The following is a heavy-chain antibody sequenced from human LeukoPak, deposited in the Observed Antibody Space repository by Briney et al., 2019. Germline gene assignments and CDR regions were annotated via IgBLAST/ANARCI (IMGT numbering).Heavy chain of an antibody. J-gene: IGHJ4*02. D-gene: IGHD6-19*01. V-gene: IGHV1-2*02. Sequence: ASVKVSCKASGYTFTGYYMHWVRQAPGQGLEWMGWINPNSGGTNCAQKFQGRVTMTRDTSISTAYMELSRLRSDDTAVYYCARVGIRIAVAGYYFDYWGQGTLVTVSS. CDR1: GYTFTGYY. CDR2: INPNSGGT. CDR3: ARVGIRIAVAGYYFDY.